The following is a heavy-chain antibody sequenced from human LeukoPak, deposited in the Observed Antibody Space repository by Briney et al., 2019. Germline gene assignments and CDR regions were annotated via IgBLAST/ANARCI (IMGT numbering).Heavy chain of an antibody. Sequence: GRSLRLSCAASGFTFDDYAMHWVRQAPGKGLEWVSGISWNSGSIGYADSVKGRFTISRDNAKNSLYLQMNSLRAEDTALYYCAKGGDWQQLVAGAFDIWGQGTMVTVSS. CDR2: ISWNSGSI. CDR1: GFTFDDYA. V-gene: IGHV3-9*01. D-gene: IGHD6-13*01. J-gene: IGHJ3*02. CDR3: AKGGDWQQLVAGAFDI.